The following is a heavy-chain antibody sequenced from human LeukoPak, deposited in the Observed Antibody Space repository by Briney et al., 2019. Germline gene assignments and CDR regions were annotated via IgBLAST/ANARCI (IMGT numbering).Heavy chain of an antibody. CDR2: IWYDGSNK. CDR3: ARGFREFDY. V-gene: IGHV3-33*01. D-gene: IGHD3-10*01. Sequence: PGRSLRLSCAASGFTFSNYGMHWVRQAPGKGLEWVAVIWYDGSNKYYADSVRGRFTISRDNSKNTLYLQMNSLRGEDTAVYYCARGFREFDYWDQGTLVTVSS. J-gene: IGHJ4*02. CDR1: GFTFSNYG.